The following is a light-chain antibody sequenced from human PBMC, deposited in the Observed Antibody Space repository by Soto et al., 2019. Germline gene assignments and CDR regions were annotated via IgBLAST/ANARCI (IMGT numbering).Light chain of an antibody. CDR2: DAS. Sequence: EFVLTQSPGTLSLSPGERATLSCRASQTVRNNYLAWYQQKPGQAPRLLIYDASSRATGIPDRFSGGGSGTDFTLTISRLEPEDFAVYYCQQYGGSPITFGLGTRLEI. J-gene: IGKJ5*01. CDR1: QTVRNNY. CDR3: QQYGGSPIT. V-gene: IGKV3-20*01.